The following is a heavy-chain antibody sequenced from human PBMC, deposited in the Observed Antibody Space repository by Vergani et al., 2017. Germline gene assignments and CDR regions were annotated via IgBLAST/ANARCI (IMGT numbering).Heavy chain of an antibody. CDR1: GFTFSSYAM. CDR2: IHRSRST. J-gene: IGHJ4*02. CDR3: ASNPRLGGDVVDS. V-gene: IGHV4-4*01. Sequence: VQLVESGGGLVQPGGSLRLSCAASGFTFSSYAMSWVRQAPGKGLEWIGEIHRSRSTNYNPSLRRRVTISLDKSKNQFSLKLTSVTAADTAVYFCASNPRLGGDVVDSWGQGTLVTVSS. D-gene: IGHD3-16*01.